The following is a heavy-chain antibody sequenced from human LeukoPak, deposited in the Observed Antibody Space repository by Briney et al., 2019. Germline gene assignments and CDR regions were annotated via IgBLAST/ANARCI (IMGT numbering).Heavy chain of an antibody. Sequence: PSETLSLTCTVSGGSISGYYWSWIRQPAGRGLEWIGRIYTSGSTNYNPSLKSRVTMSVDTSKNQFSLKLSSVTAADTAVYYCARDTRYSSGWTYFDYWGQGTLVTVSS. V-gene: IGHV4-4*07. J-gene: IGHJ4*02. CDR1: GGSISGYY. CDR3: ARDTRYSSGWTYFDY. D-gene: IGHD6-19*01. CDR2: IYTSGST.